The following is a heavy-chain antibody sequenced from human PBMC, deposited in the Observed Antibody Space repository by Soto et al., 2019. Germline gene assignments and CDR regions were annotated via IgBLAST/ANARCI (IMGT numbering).Heavy chain of an antibody. J-gene: IGHJ5*02. Sequence: NPSETLSLTCAVYGGSFSGYYWSWIRQPPGKGLEWIGEINHSGSTNYNPSLKSRVTISVDTSKNQFSLKLSSVTAADTAVYYCARGHRDSAALRPARWFDPWGQGTLVTVS. D-gene: IGHD2-15*01. CDR1: GGSFSGYY. V-gene: IGHV4-34*01. CDR2: INHSGST. CDR3: ARGHRDSAALRPARWFDP.